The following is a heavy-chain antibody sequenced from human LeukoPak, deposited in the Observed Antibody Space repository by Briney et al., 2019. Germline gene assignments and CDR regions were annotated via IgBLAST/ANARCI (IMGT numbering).Heavy chain of an antibody. Sequence: PGESLKISCEGSGYNFDFYWIAWVRQMPGKGLEWMGIIYPGDSDTRYNPSFQGLVKMSADKSINTAYLQWSNLKASDTAIYYCARRMDYFDTRAASHLTGLDPWGQGTLVTVSS. CDR1: GYNFDFYW. V-gene: IGHV5-51*01. CDR3: ARRMDYFDTRAASHLTGLDP. CDR2: IYPGDSDT. D-gene: IGHD3-22*01. J-gene: IGHJ5*02.